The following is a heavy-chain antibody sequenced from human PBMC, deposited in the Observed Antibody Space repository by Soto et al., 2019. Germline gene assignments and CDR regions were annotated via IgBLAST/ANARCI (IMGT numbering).Heavy chain of an antibody. J-gene: IGHJ4*02. CDR2: ISSSSSSYI. D-gene: IGHD3-9*01. CDR3: ARVTGYPNEFDY. V-gene: IGHV3-21*01. Sequence: GKGLEWVSSISSSSSSYIYYADSVKGRFTISRDNAKNSLYLQMNSLRAEDTAVYYCARVTGYPNEFDYWGQGTLVTVSS.